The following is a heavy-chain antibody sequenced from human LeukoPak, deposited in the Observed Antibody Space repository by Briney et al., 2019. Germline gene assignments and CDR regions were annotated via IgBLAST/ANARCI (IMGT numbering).Heavy chain of an antibody. CDR3: ARVPYSSGWYNFDY. CDR2: ISGSGSPI. CDR1: GFTFSSFE. Sequence: GGSLRLSSAASGFTFSSFEMNWVRQAPGKGLEWVSYISGSGSPIYYADSVKGRFTISRDNAKNSLYLQMSSLRVEDTAVYYCARVPYSSGWYNFDYWGQGTLVTVSS. D-gene: IGHD6-19*01. J-gene: IGHJ4*02. V-gene: IGHV3-48*03.